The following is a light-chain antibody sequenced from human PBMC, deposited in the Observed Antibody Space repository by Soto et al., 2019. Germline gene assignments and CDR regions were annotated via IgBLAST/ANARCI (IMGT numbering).Light chain of an antibody. V-gene: IGLV2-14*03. CDR1: ISDVGAYIY. CDR3: SAYSDIDTKV. Sequence: QSLLTQPSSWSVSPGQSITISCGGTISDVGAYIYVSWYQQFPGKAPKLILYEVNNLPSGVSNRFSGSKSGTTASLTISGLQPEDEADYYCSAYSDIDTKVYGTGTKVTVL. CDR2: EVN. J-gene: IGLJ1*01.